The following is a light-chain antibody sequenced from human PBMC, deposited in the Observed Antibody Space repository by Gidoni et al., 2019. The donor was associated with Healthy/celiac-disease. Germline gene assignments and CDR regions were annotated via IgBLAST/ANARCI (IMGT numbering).Light chain of an antibody. Sequence: EIVLTQSPATLSLSPVERATLSCRASQSVSSYLAWYQQKPGQAPRLLIDDASNRATGIPARFSGSGSGTDFTLTISSLEPEDFAVYYCQQRSNWLYTFGQGTKLEIK. CDR2: DAS. V-gene: IGKV3-11*01. CDR1: QSVSSY. J-gene: IGKJ2*01. CDR3: QQRSNWLYT.